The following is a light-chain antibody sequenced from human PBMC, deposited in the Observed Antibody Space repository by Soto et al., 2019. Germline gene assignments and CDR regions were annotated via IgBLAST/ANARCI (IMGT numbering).Light chain of an antibody. V-gene: IGLV2-14*01. J-gene: IGLJ1*01. Sequence: QSVLTQPASVSGSPGQSITISCTGTSSDVGVYNYVSWYQQHPGKAPKLMIYDVSNRPSGVSNRFSGSKSGNTASLTISGLQAEDEADYYCSSYTSSSLDVFGTGTKLTVL. CDR2: DVS. CDR1: SSDVGVYNY. CDR3: SSYTSSSLDV.